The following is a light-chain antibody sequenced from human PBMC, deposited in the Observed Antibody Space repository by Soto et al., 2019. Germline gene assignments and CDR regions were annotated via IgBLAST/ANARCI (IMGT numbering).Light chain of an antibody. CDR1: QAIYNY. V-gene: IGKV1-27*01. J-gene: IGKJ4*01. CDR2: AAS. CDR3: QKFSAVPT. Sequence: DIQMTQSPSSLSASVGDRVTITCRASQAIYNYLAWYQQKPGKVRTLLISAASTLQSGVPSRFSGSGSGTDFTLTISSLQPEDVATYYCQKFSAVPTFGGGPKVEI.